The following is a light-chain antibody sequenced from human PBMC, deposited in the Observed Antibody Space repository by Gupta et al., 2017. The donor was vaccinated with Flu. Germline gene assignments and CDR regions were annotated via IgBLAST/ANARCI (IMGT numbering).Light chain of an antibody. CDR1: GAGTTRDH. Sequence: GAGTTRDHGNGFQQKAGPSPRPLIYDTPNTHSWTPARFSGSLLGDKAALTLSGVQPEDEAEYYCLLYFGGTRKWVFGGGTRVTVL. J-gene: IGLJ3*02. V-gene: IGLV7-43*01. CDR3: LLYFGGTRKWV. CDR2: DTP.